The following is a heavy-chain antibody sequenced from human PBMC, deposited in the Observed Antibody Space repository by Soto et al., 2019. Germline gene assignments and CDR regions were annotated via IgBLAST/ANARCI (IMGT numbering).Heavy chain of an antibody. CDR3: AREYSSGWSQFDY. CDR1: GGTFSSYA. V-gene: IGHV1-69*13. Sequence: SVKVSCKASGGTFSSYAISWVRQAPGQGLEWMGGIIPIFGTANYAQKFQGRVTITADESTSTAYMELSSLRSEDTAVYYCAREYSSGWSQFDYWGQGTLVTVSS. CDR2: IIPIFGTA. D-gene: IGHD6-19*01. J-gene: IGHJ4*02.